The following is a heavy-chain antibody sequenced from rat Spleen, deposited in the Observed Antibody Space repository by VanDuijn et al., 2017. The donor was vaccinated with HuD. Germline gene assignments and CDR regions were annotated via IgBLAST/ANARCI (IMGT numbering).Heavy chain of an antibody. CDR3: VRRHYGYTDYFDY. V-gene: IGHV5-29*01. D-gene: IGHD1-9*01. J-gene: IGHJ2*01. CDR1: GFTFNNYG. CDR2: FSYDGFTT. Sequence: EVQLVESGGGLVQPGRSLKLSCAASGFTFNNYGMAWVRQAPTKGLEWVATFSYDGFTTYYRDSVRGRFTISSDNAKTTLYLQMDSLRSEDTATYYCVRRHYGYTDYFDYWGQGVMVTVSS.